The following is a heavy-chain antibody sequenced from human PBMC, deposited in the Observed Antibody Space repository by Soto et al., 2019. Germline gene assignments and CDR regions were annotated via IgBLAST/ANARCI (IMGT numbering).Heavy chain of an antibody. CDR2: INHSGST. CDR3: ARDKITGLFDY. Sequence: TSETLSLTCAVYGGSSSGYYWTWIRQPPGTGLEWIGEINHSGSTNYNPSLKSRVTISVDTSKNQFSLKLTSVTAADTAVYYCARDKITGLFDYWGQGTLVTVS. V-gene: IGHV4-34*01. D-gene: IGHD2-8*02. J-gene: IGHJ4*02. CDR1: GGSSSGYY.